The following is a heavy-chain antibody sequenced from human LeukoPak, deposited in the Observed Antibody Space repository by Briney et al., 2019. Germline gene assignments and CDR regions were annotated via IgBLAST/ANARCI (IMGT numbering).Heavy chain of an antibody. J-gene: IGHJ4*02. D-gene: IGHD6-13*01. CDR2: INPNSGGT. Sequence: ASVKVSCKASGYTFTGYYMHWVRQAPGQGLEWMGWINPNSGGTNYALKFQGRVTMTRDTSISTAYMELSRLRSDDTAVYYCAREIAAASFPNWGQGTLVTVSS. CDR1: GYTFTGYY. V-gene: IGHV1-2*02. CDR3: AREIAAASFPN.